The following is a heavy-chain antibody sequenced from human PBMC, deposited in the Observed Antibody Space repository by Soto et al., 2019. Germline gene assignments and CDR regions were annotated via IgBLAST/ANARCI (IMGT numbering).Heavy chain of an antibody. CDR3: TRLISAAQDY. V-gene: IGHV3-73*01. J-gene: IGHJ4*02. CDR1: GFVFKDSS. CDR2: IRDRAYSYAT. D-gene: IGHD3-10*01. Sequence: VLLVESGGGLVQPGGSLKLSCAASGFVFKDSSIHWVRQASGKGLEWVGRIRDRAYSYATAYAASVKGRFTISRDDSSNTAYLQMNSLKTEDTAIYYCTRLISAAQDYWGQGILVTVSS.